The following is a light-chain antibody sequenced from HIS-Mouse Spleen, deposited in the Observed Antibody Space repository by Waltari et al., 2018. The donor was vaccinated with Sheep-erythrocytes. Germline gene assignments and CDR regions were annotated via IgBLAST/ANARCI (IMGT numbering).Light chain of an antibody. Sequence: QSALTQPRSVSGSPGQSVTTSCTGTSSDVGGYNYVSWYQQHPGKAPKLMIYHVSKRPSGVPDRFSGSKSGNTASLTISGLQAEDEADYYCCSYAGSYNHVFATGTKVTVL. V-gene: IGLV2-11*01. CDR1: SSDVGGYNY. CDR2: HVS. J-gene: IGLJ1*01. CDR3: CSYAGSYNHV.